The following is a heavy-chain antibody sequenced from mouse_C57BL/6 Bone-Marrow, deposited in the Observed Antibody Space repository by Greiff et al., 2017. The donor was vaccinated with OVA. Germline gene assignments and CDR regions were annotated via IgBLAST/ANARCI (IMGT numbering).Heavy chain of an antibody. CDR2: IDPSDSYT. CDR1: GYTFTSYW. V-gene: IGHV1-59*01. J-gene: IGHJ3*01. Sequence: QVHVKQSGAELVRPGTSVKLSCKASGYTFTSYWMHWVKQRPGQGLEWIGVIDPSDSYTNYNQKFKGKATLTVDTSSSTAYMQLSSLTSEDSAVYYCAPDYYGSSYWGQGTLVTVSA. CDR3: APDYYGSSY. D-gene: IGHD1-1*01.